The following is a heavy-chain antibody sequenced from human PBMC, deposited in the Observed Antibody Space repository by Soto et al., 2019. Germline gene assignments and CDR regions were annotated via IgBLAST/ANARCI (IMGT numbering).Heavy chain of an antibody. CDR1: GFTFSSYW. D-gene: IGHD3-22*01. Sequence: PGGSLRLSCAASGFTFSSYWMSWVRQAPGKGLEWVANIKHDGNEKYCADSVKGRFTVSRDNVKNFLHLQMSSLRGDDTGVYFCVRATLSWGHYYFRGLDVWGQGTTGT. V-gene: IGHV3-7*01. CDR3: VRATLSWGHYYFRGLDV. J-gene: IGHJ6*02. CDR2: IKHDGNEK.